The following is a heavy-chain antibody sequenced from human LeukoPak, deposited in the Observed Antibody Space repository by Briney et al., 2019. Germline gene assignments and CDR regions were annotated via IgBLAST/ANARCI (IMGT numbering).Heavy chain of an antibody. D-gene: IGHD3-10*01. CDR3: TRQPGAGWFDP. Sequence: GESLKISCQASGYSFTSSWIGWARQMPGKGLEWMAIINPGDSDTRYSPSFQGQVTISADKSISTVYLQWGSLKASDAAMYYCTRQPGAGWFDPWGQGTLVTVSS. CDR1: GYSFTSSW. CDR2: INPGDSDT. J-gene: IGHJ5*02. V-gene: IGHV5-51*01.